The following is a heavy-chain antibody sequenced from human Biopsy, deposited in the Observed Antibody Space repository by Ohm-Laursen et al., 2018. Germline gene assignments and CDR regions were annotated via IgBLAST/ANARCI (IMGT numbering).Heavy chain of an antibody. CDR2: TYKGGNT. D-gene: IGHD3-3*01. J-gene: IGHJ4*02. CDR3: ARLSTLFGVADFTDD. V-gene: IGHV4-4*07. Sequence: GTLSLTCTVSGASITSYYWSWIRQPAGKGLEWIGHTYKGGNTNHNPSLKSRVSMSVDTSKNQLSLTLRSVTAADTAVYYCARLSTLFGVADFTDDWGQGTLVTVSS. CDR1: GASITSYY.